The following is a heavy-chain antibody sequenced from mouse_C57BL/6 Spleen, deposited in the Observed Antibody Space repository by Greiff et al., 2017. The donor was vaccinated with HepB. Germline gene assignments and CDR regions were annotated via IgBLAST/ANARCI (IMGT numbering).Heavy chain of an antibody. CDR1: GYTFTSYW. CDR3: ARLSSGYGDY. J-gene: IGHJ2*01. Sequence: VQLQQSGAELVMPGASVKLSCKASGYTFTSYWMHWVKQRPGQGLEWIGEIDPSDSYTNYNQKFKGKSTLTVDKSSSTAYMQLSSLTSEDSAVYYWARLSSGYGDYWGQGTTLTVSS. CDR2: IDPSDSYT. D-gene: IGHD3-2*02. V-gene: IGHV1-69*01.